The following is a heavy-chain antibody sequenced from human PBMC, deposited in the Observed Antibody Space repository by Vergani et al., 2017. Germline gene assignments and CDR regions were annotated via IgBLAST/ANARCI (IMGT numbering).Heavy chain of an antibody. Sequence: QVQLVQSGAEVKKPGASVKVSCKASGYTFTSYGISWVRQAPGQGLEWMGWISAYNGNTNYAQKLQGRVTMTTETAKSTAYMELRSLRSDDTAVYYCARACGYCTNGPLSGGDYWGQGTLVTVSS. D-gene: IGHD2-8*01. CDR2: ISAYNGNT. J-gene: IGHJ4*02. CDR3: ARACGYCTNGPLSGGDY. V-gene: IGHV1-18*01. CDR1: GYTFTSYG.